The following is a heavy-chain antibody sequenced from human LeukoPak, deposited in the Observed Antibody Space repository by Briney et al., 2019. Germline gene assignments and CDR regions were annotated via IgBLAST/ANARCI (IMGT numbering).Heavy chain of an antibody. D-gene: IGHD2-2*01. J-gene: IGHJ6*03. V-gene: IGHV4-59*01. CDR2: IYYSGST. Sequence: PSETLSLTCTVSGGSISSYYRSWIRQPPGKGLEWIGSIYYSGSTNYNPSLKTRFTIPVDTPNTQLSLKLSSLNAAAPAVYSCWRETYQKGAHYRDVWGKGTGV. CDR3: WRETYQKGAHYRDV. CDR1: GGSISSYY.